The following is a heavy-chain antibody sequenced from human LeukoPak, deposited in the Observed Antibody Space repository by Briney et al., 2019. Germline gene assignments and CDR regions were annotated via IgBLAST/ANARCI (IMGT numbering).Heavy chain of an antibody. CDR3: ARVANPIYFHY. D-gene: IGHD2-21*01. V-gene: IGHV3-21*04. Sequence: PGGSLRLSCAASGFTFSTFAMHWVRLSPGKGLEWVSSITGSGPYMLYADSVKHRFTISRDNTKNLLYLEMNSLRADDTAVYFCARVANPIYFHYWGQGTLVTVSS. CDR2: ITGSGPYM. CDR1: GFTFSTFA. J-gene: IGHJ4*02.